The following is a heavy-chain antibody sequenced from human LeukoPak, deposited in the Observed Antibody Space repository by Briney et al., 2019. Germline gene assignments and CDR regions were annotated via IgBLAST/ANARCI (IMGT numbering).Heavy chain of an antibody. CDR1: FTXXXYA. V-gene: IGHV3-30*04. CDR2: ISYDGSNK. J-gene: IGHJ4*02. Sequence: FTXXXYAMHWVRQAPGKGLEWVAVISYDGSNKYYADSVKGRFTISRDNSKNTLYLQMNSLRAEDTAVYYCARDLVWGDGYSLFDYWGQGTLVTVSS. D-gene: IGHD5-24*01. CDR3: ARDLVWGDGYSLFDY.